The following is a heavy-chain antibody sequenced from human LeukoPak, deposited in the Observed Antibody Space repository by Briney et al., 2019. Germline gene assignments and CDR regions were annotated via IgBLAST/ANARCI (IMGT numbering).Heavy chain of an antibody. Sequence: PSETLSLTCTVSGGSISSYFSISSSYWSWIRQPPGKGLEWIGYIYHRETTNYNPSLKSRVTMSMDTSKNQFSLKLSSVTAADTAVYYCARAYSGYPDHYFDCWGQGTLVTVSS. D-gene: IGHD5-12*01. CDR2: IYHRETT. CDR1: GGSISSYFSISSSY. CDR3: ARAYSGYPDHYFDC. J-gene: IGHJ4*02. V-gene: IGHV4-61*01.